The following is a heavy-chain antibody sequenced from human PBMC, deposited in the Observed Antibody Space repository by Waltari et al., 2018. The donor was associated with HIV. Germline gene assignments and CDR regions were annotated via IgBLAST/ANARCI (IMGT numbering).Heavy chain of an antibody. CDR1: GDSLSDYH. V-gene: IGHV4-34*01. Sequence: QAQLQQRGSGLLTPSATLSPTCAVYGDSLSDYHREPYQSIRDYCWNWLRQPPGRGLEWIGEISRGGSTNYNPSHKRPVSMSIDTSKKQFSLKLRSVTAADTAVYYCARGVGPDHIWANYPDFWGQGSLVVVSP. D-gene: IGHD3-16*01. CDR2: ISRGGST. J-gene: IGHJ4*02. CDR3: ARGVGPDHIWANYPDF.